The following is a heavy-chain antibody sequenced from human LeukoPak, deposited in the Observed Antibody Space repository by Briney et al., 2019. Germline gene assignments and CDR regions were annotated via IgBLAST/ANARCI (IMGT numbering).Heavy chain of an antibody. Sequence: PSETLSLTCAVSGYSISSGYYWGWIRQPPGKGLEWIGSIYHSGSTYYNPSLKSRVTISVDTSKNQFSLKLSSVTAADTAVYYCASSPRSSTRQLLRYYYYYMDVWGKGTTVTVSS. D-gene: IGHD2-2*01. CDR1: GYSISSGYY. V-gene: IGHV4-38-2*01. CDR3: ASSPRSSTRQLLRYYYYYMDV. CDR2: IYHSGST. J-gene: IGHJ6*03.